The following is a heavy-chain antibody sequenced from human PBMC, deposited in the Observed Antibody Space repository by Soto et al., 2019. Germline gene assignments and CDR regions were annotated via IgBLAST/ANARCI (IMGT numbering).Heavy chain of an antibody. CDR3: ASVVTATPDAFDI. Sequence: TSETLSLTCTVSGGSISSGGYYWSWIRQHPGKGLEWIGYIYYSGSTYYNPSLKSRVTISVDTSKNQFSLKLSSVTAADTAVYYCASVVTATPDAFDIWGQETMVTVSS. J-gene: IGHJ3*02. CDR1: GGSISSGGYY. V-gene: IGHV4-31*03. CDR2: IYYSGST. D-gene: IGHD2-21*02.